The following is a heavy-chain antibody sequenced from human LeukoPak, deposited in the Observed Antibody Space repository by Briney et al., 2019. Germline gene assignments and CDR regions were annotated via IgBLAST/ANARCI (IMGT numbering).Heavy chain of an antibody. Sequence: KPSETLSLTCTVSGGSISSYYWSWIRQPPGKGLEWIGYIYHSGSTNYNPSLKSRVTISVDTSKNQFSLKLSSVTAADTAVYYCARVDYGDYVTWYFDLWGRGTLVTVSS. CDR3: ARVDYGDYVTWYFDL. D-gene: IGHD4-17*01. CDR2: IYHSGST. J-gene: IGHJ2*01. CDR1: GGSISSYY. V-gene: IGHV4-59*01.